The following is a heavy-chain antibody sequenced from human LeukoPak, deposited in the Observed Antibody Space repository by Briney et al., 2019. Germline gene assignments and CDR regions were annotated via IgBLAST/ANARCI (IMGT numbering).Heavy chain of an antibody. V-gene: IGHV3-21*01. D-gene: IGHD3-9*01. CDR1: GFSLRTYS. CDR3: TRDGHGDGFLTGYSYFGMDV. Sequence: GGSPRLSCDASGFSLRTYSMNWVRQAPGKGLEWVSSITISSNYIYYADSVKGRFTISRDNAKNSLYLQMNDLRVEDTALYFCTRDGHGDGFLTGYSYFGMDVWGQGTTVTVSS. J-gene: IGHJ6*02. CDR2: ITISSNYI.